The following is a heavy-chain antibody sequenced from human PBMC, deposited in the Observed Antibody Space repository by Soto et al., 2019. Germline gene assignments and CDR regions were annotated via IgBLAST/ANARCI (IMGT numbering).Heavy chain of an antibody. CDR1: GGSFSGYY. D-gene: IGHD4-17*01. J-gene: IGHJ3*02. CDR3: AIPTGDYVAFDI. V-gene: IGHV4-34*01. Sequence: QVQLQQWGAGLLKPSETLSLTCAVYGGSFSGYYWSCIRQPPGKGLEWIGEINHSGSTNYNPSLKNRVTISVDTSKNQFSLKLSSVTAADTAVYYCAIPTGDYVAFDIWGQGTMVTVSS. CDR2: INHSGST.